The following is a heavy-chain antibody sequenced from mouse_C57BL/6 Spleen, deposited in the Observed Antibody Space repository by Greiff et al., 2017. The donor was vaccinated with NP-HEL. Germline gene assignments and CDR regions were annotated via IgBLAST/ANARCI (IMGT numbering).Heavy chain of an antibody. Sequence: VQLQQSGPGLVQPSQSLSITCTVSGFSLTSYGVHWVRQSPGKGLEWLGVIWRGGSTDYNAALMSRLSITKDNSKSQVFFKMNSLQADDTAIYYCAKRVSNYDDYAMDYWGQGTSVTVSS. CDR1: GFSLTSYG. J-gene: IGHJ4*01. CDR2: IWRGGST. D-gene: IGHD2-5*01. CDR3: AKRVSNYDDYAMDY. V-gene: IGHV2-5*01.